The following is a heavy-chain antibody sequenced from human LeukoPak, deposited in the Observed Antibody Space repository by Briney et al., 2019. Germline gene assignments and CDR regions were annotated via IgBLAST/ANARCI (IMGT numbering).Heavy chain of an antibody. CDR2: IWYDGSNK. V-gene: IGHV3-33*01. CDR3: AREGSMDSFDY. D-gene: IGHD2/OR15-2a*01. CDR1: GFTFSSYG. Sequence: GGSLRLSCAASGFTFSSYGMHWVRQAPGKGLEWVAVIWYDGSNKYYADSVKGRFTISRDNSKNTLYLQMNSPRAEDTDEYYCAREGSMDSFDYWGQGTLVTVSS. J-gene: IGHJ4*02.